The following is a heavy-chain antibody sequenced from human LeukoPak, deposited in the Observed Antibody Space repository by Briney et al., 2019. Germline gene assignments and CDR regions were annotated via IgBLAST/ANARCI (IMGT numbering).Heavy chain of an antibody. J-gene: IGHJ4*02. Sequence: SETLSLTCTVSGGSIRSYYWSWIRQPPGRGLEWIGYIYYSGSTKYNPSLRSRATISVDTSKNQFSLKLNSVTAADTAVYYCASGSYYFDYWGQGTLVTVSS. CDR2: IYYSGST. D-gene: IGHD1-26*01. V-gene: IGHV4-59*08. CDR3: ASGSYYFDY. CDR1: GGSIRSYY.